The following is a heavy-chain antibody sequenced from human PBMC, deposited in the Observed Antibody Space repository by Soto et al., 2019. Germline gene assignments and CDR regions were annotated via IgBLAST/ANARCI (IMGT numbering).Heavy chain of an antibody. J-gene: IGHJ6*02. CDR1: GGSISSYY. Sequence: PSETLSLTCTVSGGSISSYYWSWIRQPAGKGLEWIGRIYTSGSTNYNPSLKSRVTMSVDTSKNQFSPKLSSVTAADTAVYYCARSADTAMVNYYYYYGMDVWGQGTTVTVSS. D-gene: IGHD5-18*01. CDR3: ARSADTAMVNYYYYYGMDV. CDR2: IYTSGST. V-gene: IGHV4-4*07.